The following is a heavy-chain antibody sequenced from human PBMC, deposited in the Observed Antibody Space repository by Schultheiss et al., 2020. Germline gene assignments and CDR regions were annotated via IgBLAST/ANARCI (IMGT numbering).Heavy chain of an antibody. J-gene: IGHJ6*02. D-gene: IGHD2-2*01. CDR3: ARQGGHQLAHYGMDV. V-gene: IGHV5-51*01. CDR2: IYPDDSDT. CDR1: GYSFTDYW. Sequence: GESLKISCKGSGYSFTDYWIGWVRQMPGKGLEWMGIIYPDDSDTRYSPSFQGQVTISADKSINTAFLQWSSLRASDTAIYYCARQGGHQLAHYGMDVWGQGTTVTVYS.